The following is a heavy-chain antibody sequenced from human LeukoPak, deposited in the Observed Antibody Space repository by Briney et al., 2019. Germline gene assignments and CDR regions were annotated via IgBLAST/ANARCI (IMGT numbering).Heavy chain of an antibody. J-gene: IGHJ4*02. Sequence: PGGSLRLSCATSGFIFSGSDIHWVRQASGRGLEWVGRIRTKLRNYATAYAASVKGRFTISRDDSGDTAYLQMNSRKTEDTAVYYCTTYISGHYWGQGTLVTVSS. CDR3: TTYISGHY. D-gene: IGHD1-20*01. CDR2: IRTKLRNYAT. V-gene: IGHV3-73*01. CDR1: GFIFSGSD.